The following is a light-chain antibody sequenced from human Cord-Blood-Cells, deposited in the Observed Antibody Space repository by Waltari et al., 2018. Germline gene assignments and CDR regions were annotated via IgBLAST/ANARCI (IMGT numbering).Light chain of an antibody. J-gene: IGLJ3*02. CDR2: RNK. CDR1: SSNIGSNY. Sequence: QSVLTQPPSASGTPGQRVTISCSGSSSNIGSNYVYWYHQLPGTAPKLLIYRNKQRSSGVPDRFSGSKSGTSASLAISGLRSEDEADYYCAAWDDSLSGWVFGGGTKLTVL. V-gene: IGLV1-47*01. CDR3: AAWDDSLSGWV.